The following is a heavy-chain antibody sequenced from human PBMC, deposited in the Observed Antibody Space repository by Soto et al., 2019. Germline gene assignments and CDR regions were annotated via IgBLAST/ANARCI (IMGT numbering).Heavy chain of an antibody. V-gene: IGHV4-59*01. CDR1: GGSISSYY. J-gene: IGHJ5*02. CDR3: AIYKVYGEYRWFDP. Sequence: PSETLSLTCTVSGGSISSYYWSWIRQPPGQGLEWIGYIYYSGSTNYNPSLKSRVTISVDTSKNQFSLKLSSVTAVDTAVYYCAIYKVYGEYRWFDPWGQGTLVTVPS. D-gene: IGHD4-17*01. CDR2: IYYSGST.